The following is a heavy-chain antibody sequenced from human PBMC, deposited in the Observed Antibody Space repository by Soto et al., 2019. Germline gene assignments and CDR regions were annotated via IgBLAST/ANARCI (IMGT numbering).Heavy chain of an antibody. Sequence: QISLKESGPTLVKPTETLKLTCTFSGFSLTTDGEGVGWVRQPPGEALEWLALIYWDDDERYSPSLKTRLTNKKAPSKNQVVLILTNMDPVDTATYYCAHSRNLITEDAQVGDFDYWGQGTLVTVSS. J-gene: IGHJ4*02. CDR3: AHSRNLITEDAQVGDFDY. CDR2: IYWDDDE. CDR1: GFSLTTDGEG. V-gene: IGHV2-5*02. D-gene: IGHD3-10*01.